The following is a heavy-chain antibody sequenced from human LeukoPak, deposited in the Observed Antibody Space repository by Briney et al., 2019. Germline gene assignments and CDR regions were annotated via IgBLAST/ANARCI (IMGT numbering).Heavy chain of an antibody. V-gene: IGHV4-34*01. CDR3: ARGPFPNYYYGTDV. CDR2: INHSGST. Sequence: SETLSLTCAVYGGSFSGYYWSWIRQPPGKGLEWIGEINHSGSTNYNPSLKSRVTISVDTSKNQFSLKLSSVTAADTAVYYCARGPFPNYYYGTDVWGQGTTVTVSS. D-gene: IGHD2/OR15-2a*01. CDR1: GGSFSGYY. J-gene: IGHJ6*02.